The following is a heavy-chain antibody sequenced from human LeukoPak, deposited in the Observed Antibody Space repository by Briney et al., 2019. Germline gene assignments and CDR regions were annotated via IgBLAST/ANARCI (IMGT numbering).Heavy chain of an antibody. Sequence: SETLSLTCAVSGGSISSSNWWSWVRQPPGKGLEWIGEIYHRGSTNYNPSLKSRVTISVDKSKNQFSLKLSSVTAADTAVYYCASAPLRIVGAIRDAFDIWGQGTMVTVSS. V-gene: IGHV4-4*02. CDR1: GGSISSSNW. CDR2: IYHRGST. D-gene: IGHD1-26*01. CDR3: ASAPLRIVGAIRDAFDI. J-gene: IGHJ3*02.